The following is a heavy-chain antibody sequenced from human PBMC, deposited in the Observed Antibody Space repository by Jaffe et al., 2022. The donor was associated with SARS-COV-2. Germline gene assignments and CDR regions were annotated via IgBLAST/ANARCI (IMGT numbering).Heavy chain of an antibody. CDR1: GLIFSTAN. CDR3: ATSSYNISGYHAFDF. D-gene: IGHD3-22*01. J-gene: IGHJ4*02. CDR2: ITSGSSYI. Sequence: EVQLVESGGGLVKPGGSLRLSCAASGLIFSTANMNWVRQAPGKGLEWVSSITSGSSYILYADSVKGRFTVSRDNAQNSLYLQMNSLGAEDTAVYYCATSSYNISGYHAFDFWGQGTLVTVSS. V-gene: IGHV3-21*02.